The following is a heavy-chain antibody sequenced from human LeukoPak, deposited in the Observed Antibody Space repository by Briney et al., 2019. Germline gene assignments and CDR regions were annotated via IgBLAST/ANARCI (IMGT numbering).Heavy chain of an antibody. Sequence: GGSLRLSCAASGFTFSSYGMHWVRQAPGKGLEWVAVISYDGSNKYYADSVKGRFTISRDNSKNTLYLQMNSLRAEDTAVYYCAREGSSGYYPYWGQGILVTVSS. J-gene: IGHJ4*02. V-gene: IGHV3-30*03. CDR1: GFTFSSYG. D-gene: IGHD3-22*01. CDR3: AREGSSGYYPY. CDR2: ISYDGSNK.